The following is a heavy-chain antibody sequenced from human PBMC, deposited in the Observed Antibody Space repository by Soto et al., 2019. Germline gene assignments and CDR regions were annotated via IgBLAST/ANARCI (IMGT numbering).Heavy chain of an antibody. CDR3: ARESGRRGYSGYVYDY. CDR1: GFTFSDYY. V-gene: IGHV3-11*06. Sequence: PGGSLRLSCAASGFTFSDYYMSWIRQAPGKGLEWVSYISSSSSYTNYADSVKGRFTISRDNAKNSLYLQMNSLRAEDTAVYYCARESGRRGYSGYVYDYWGQGTLVTVSS. J-gene: IGHJ4*02. D-gene: IGHD5-12*01. CDR2: ISSSSSYT.